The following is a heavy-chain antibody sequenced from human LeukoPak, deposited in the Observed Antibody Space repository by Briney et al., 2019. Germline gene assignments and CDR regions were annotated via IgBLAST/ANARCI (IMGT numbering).Heavy chain of an antibody. CDR2: IRSKANSYAT. Sequence: GGSLRLSCAASGFTFSGSARHWVRQASGKGLEWVGRIRSKANSYATAYAASVKGRFTISRDDSKNTAYLQMNSLKTEDTAVYYCTRLYYDSSGPPAYWGQGTLVTVSS. CDR3: TRLYYDSSGPPAY. V-gene: IGHV3-73*01. CDR1: GFTFSGSA. J-gene: IGHJ4*02. D-gene: IGHD3-22*01.